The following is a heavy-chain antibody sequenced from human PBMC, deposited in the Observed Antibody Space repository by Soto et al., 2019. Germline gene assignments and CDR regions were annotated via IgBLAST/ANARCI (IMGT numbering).Heavy chain of an antibody. J-gene: IGHJ5*02. CDR2: IYWDDDN. Sequence: QITLKESGPTLVKPTQTRTLTCTFSGFSLTTRGVGVGWIRQPPGKALECLALIYWDDDNRYSPSLQSRLSITKDTSKNQVVLTMTNVDPVDTATYYCAHIPNYYQYDWFDPWGQGTLVSVSS. CDR3: AHIPNYYQYDWFDP. D-gene: IGHD3-16*01. CDR1: GFSLTTRGVG. V-gene: IGHV2-5*02.